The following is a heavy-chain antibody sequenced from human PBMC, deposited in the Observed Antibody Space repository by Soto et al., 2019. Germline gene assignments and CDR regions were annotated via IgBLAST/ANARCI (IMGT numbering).Heavy chain of an antibody. D-gene: IGHD3-10*01. CDR1: GGSISSGDYY. CDR2: IYNSGRT. J-gene: IGHJ4*02. V-gene: IGHV4-30-4*01. Sequence: QVQLQESGPGLVKPSQTLSLTCTVSGGSISSGDYYWSWIRQPPGKGLEWIGYIYNSGRTVSNQSPKSRITISVDTSKNQVPLKLSSVTAADTAVYYCARGYGSIDDWGQGTLVTVSS. CDR3: ARGYGSIDD.